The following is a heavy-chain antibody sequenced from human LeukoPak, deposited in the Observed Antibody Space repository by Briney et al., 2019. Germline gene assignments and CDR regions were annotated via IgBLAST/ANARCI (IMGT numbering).Heavy chain of an antibody. D-gene: IGHD3-10*01. Sequence: GGSLRLSCAASGFTFSSYAMSWVRQAPGKGLEWVSAISGSGGSTYYADSVKGRFTISRDNSKNTLYLQMNSLRAEDTAVYYCAKDRSRYYGSGSYADYWGQGTLVTVSS. J-gene: IGHJ4*02. CDR1: GFTFSSYA. CDR3: AKDRSRYYGSGSYADY. V-gene: IGHV3-23*01. CDR2: ISGSGGST.